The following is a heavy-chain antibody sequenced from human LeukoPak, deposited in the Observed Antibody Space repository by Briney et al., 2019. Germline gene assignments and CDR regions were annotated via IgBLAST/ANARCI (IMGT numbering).Heavy chain of an antibody. D-gene: IGHD2-15*01. V-gene: IGHV3-23*01. CDR3: AKSPISGTPGYFDY. Sequence: GGSLRLSCAVSGITLSNYGMSWVRQAPGKGLEWVSGISGSGGSTFYADSVKGRFTISRDNSKNTLYLQMKSLGAEDTAVYYCAKSPISGTPGYFDYWGQGTLVTVSS. CDR1: GITLSNYG. J-gene: IGHJ4*02. CDR2: ISGSGGST.